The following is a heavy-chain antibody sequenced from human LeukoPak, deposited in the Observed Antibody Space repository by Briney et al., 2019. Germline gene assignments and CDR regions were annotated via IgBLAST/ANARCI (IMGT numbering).Heavy chain of an antibody. CDR1: GGSISSYY. D-gene: IGHD1-26*01. V-gene: IGHV4-59*01. Sequence: TSETLSLTCTVSGGSISSYYWSWIRQPPGKGLEWIGYIYYSGSTNYNPSLKSRVTISVDTSKNQFFLKLSSVTAADTAVYYCARYASGSYYRGIDYWGQGTLVTVSS. J-gene: IGHJ4*02. CDR3: ARYASGSYYRGIDY. CDR2: IYYSGST.